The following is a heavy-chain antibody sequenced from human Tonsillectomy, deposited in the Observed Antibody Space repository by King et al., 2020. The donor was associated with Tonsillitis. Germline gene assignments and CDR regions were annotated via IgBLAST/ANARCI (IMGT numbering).Heavy chain of an antibody. CDR2: IYWNEDK. CDR1: GFSLSTSGVG. V-gene: IGHV2-5*01. J-gene: IGHJ3*01. D-gene: IGHD1-20*01. Sequence: TLKESGPTLVKPTQTLTLTCTFSGFSLSTSGVGVGWIRQPPGKALEWLALIYWNEDKRYSPSLKSRLTITKDTSKNQVVLTMTNVDPVDTATYYCAHRHPAEYNWAYGTFDLWGQGTMVTVSS. CDR3: AHRHPAEYNWAYGTFDL.